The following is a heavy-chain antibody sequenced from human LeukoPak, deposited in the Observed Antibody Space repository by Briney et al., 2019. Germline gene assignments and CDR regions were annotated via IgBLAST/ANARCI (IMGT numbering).Heavy chain of an antibody. CDR1: GFTFSSYG. V-gene: IGHV3-30*02. D-gene: IGHD3-10*01. CDR2: IWYDGSNK. Sequence: GGSLRLSCAASGFTFSSYGMHWVRQAPGKGLEWVAVIWYDGSNKYYADSVKGRFTISRDNSKNTLYLQMNSLRAEDTAVYYCAKAVYGSGSYGDYWGQGTLVTVSS. CDR3: AKAVYGSGSYGDY. J-gene: IGHJ4*02.